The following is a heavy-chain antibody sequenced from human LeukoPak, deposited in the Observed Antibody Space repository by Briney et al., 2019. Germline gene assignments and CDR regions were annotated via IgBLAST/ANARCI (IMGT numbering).Heavy chain of an antibody. Sequence: GGSLRLSCAASGFTFSSYAMSWVRQAPGKGLEWVSAISGSGGSTYYADSVKGRFTISRDNSKNTLYLQMNSLRAEDTAVYYCAKGRDILTGYPVDYWGQGTLVTVSS. CDR3: AKGRDILTGYPVDY. V-gene: IGHV3-23*01. D-gene: IGHD3-9*01. J-gene: IGHJ4*02. CDR2: ISGSGGST. CDR1: GFTFSSYA.